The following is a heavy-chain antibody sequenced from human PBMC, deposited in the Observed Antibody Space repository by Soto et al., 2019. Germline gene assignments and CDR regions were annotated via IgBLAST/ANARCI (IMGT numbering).Heavy chain of an antibody. V-gene: IGHV1-2*02. Sequence: ASLKVSCKGSGYSFTGYYMHWVRQAPGQGLEWMGWINPNSGGTNYAQKFQGRVTMTRDTSISTAYMELSRLRSDDTAVYYCARVKAAAGRGWFDPWGQGTLVTVSS. CDR3: ARVKAAAGRGWFDP. CDR2: INPNSGGT. CDR1: GYSFTGYY. D-gene: IGHD6-13*01. J-gene: IGHJ5*02.